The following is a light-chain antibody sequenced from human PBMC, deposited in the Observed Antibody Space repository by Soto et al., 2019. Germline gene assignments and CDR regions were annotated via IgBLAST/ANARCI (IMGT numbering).Light chain of an antibody. V-gene: IGKV1-5*03. CDR1: QSISNW. J-gene: IGKJ5*01. Sequence: DIQMTQSPSTLSASVGDRVTITCRASQSISNWLAWYQQRPGKAPNLLIYKASSLESGVPSRFSGSGSGTECTLTISSLQPDDFATYYCQQYHSYPVTFGQGTRLEIK. CDR2: KAS. CDR3: QQYHSYPVT.